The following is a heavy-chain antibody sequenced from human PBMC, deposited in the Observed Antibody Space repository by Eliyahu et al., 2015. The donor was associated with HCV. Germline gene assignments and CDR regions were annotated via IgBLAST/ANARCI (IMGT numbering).Heavy chain of an antibody. Sequence: EVQLVVSGGGLVXPGGSLTLSCAASGFTFNTYSMNWVRQAPGKGLEWVSSITSSSGYIYYADSVKGRFTISRDNAKNSLYLQMNSLRAEDTAVYYCARDRGKPHYHFDYWGQGTLVTVSS. CDR3: ARDRGKPHYHFDY. V-gene: IGHV3-21*01. J-gene: IGHJ4*02. CDR2: ITSSSGYI. CDR1: GFTFNTYS. D-gene: IGHD3-10*01.